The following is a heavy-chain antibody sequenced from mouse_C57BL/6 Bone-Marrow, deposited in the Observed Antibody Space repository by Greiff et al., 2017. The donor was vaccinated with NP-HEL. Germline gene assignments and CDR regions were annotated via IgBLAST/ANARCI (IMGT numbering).Heavy chain of an antibody. CDR3: ARTYYTLVDY. CDR2: IDPEDGET. D-gene: IGHD2-12*01. Sequence: EVKLQESGAELVKPGASVKLSCTASGFHIKDYYMHWVKQRTEKGLEWIGRIDPEDGETKSAPKFQGKATITADTSSNTAYLQLSSLTSEDTAVECCARTYYTLVDYWGQGTSVTVSS. V-gene: IGHV14-2*01. CDR1: GFHIKDYY. J-gene: IGHJ4*01.